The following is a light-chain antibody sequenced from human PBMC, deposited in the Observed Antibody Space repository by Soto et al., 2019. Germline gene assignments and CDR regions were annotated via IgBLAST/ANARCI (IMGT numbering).Light chain of an antibody. J-gene: IGKJ5*01. V-gene: IGKV1-6*02. CDR1: QAIRND. Sequence: AIQMTQSPSSQSASVGDRVTITCRASQAIRNDLGWYQQKPGKAPKLLIYAASSLQSGVPSRFSGSGSGTDFILSISSLQAEDFATYYCLKDYNYPPTFGQGTRQEIK. CDR3: LKDYNYPPT. CDR2: AAS.